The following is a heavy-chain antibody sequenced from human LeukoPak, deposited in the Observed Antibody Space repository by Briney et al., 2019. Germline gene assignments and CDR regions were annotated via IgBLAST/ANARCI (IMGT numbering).Heavy chain of an antibody. Sequence: GASVKVSCKASGYTFTSYGISWVRQAPGQGLEWMGWISAYNGNTNYAQKLQGRVTITADESTSTAYMELSSLRSEDTAVYYCARGPHSSGYYVGDSWGQGTLVTVSS. CDR3: ARGPHSSGYYVGDS. V-gene: IGHV1-18*01. D-gene: IGHD3-22*01. CDR1: GYTFTSYG. J-gene: IGHJ4*02. CDR2: ISAYNGNT.